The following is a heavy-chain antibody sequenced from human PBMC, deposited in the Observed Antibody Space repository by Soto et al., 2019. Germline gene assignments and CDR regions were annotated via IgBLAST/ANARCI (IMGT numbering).Heavy chain of an antibody. V-gene: IGHV3-23*01. CDR2: ISGSGGST. CDR3: ARGSRPYSSSSHHYNWFDP. D-gene: IGHD6-6*01. CDR1: GFTFSSYA. Sequence: EVQLLESGGGLVQPGGSLRLSCAASGFTFSSYAMSWVRQAPGKGLEWVSAISGSGGSTYYADSVKGRFTISRDNSKNTLYLQMNSLRAEDTAVYYCARGSRPYSSSSHHYNWFDPWGQGTLVTVSS. J-gene: IGHJ5*02.